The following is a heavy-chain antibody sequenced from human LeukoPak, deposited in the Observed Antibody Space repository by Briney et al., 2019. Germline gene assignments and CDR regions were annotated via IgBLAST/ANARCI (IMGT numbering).Heavy chain of an antibody. CDR1: GFTFRTYE. V-gene: IGHV3-48*03. D-gene: IGHD5-12*01. Sequence: PGGSLRLSCAASGFTFRTYEMNWVRQAPGMGLEWVSYISSSGSTKYYADSVKGRFTISRVNAENSLFLQMNSLRAEDTAVYYCARDWDSGYDTYYFDYWGQGTLVTVSS. CDR3: ARDWDSGYDTYYFDY. J-gene: IGHJ4*02. CDR2: ISSSGSTK.